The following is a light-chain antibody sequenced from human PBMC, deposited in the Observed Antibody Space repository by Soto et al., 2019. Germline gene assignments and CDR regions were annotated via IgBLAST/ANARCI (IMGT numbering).Light chain of an antibody. V-gene: IGLV2-23*01. CDR3: CSYAGSSTYV. J-gene: IGLJ1*01. CDR1: SSDVGSYNL. Sequence: QSVLAXPASGSGAPGQSITISCTGTSSDVGSYNLVSWYQQHPGKAPKLMIYEGSKRPSGVSNRFSGSKSGNTASLTISGLQAEDEADYYCCSYAGSSTYVFGTGTKVTVL. CDR2: EGS.